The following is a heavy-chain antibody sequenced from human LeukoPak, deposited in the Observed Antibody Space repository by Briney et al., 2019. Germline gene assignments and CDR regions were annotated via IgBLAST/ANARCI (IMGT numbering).Heavy chain of an antibody. D-gene: IGHD6-19*01. J-gene: IGHJ5*01. CDR1: GFTFSRYS. CDR2: ISISSSYI. V-gene: IGHV3-21*01. Sequence: KAGGSLRLSCAASGFTFSRYSMNWVRQAPGKGLEWVSSISISSSYIYYADSVKGRFTMSRDNAKNSLYLQVNSLRAEDTAVYYCARSWVGIEVAGTFDSWGQGTLVTVSS. CDR3: ARSWVGIEVAGTFDS.